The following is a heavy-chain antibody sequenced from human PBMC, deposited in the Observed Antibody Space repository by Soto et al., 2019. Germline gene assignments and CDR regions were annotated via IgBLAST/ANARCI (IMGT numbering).Heavy chain of an antibody. CDR1: GYTFTSYW. D-gene: IGHD2-15*01. J-gene: IGHJ6*02. CDR3: ARHDSPSVIYYYYGMDV. V-gene: IGHV5-51*01. Sequence: GESLKISGKGSGYTFTSYWIGWVRQMPGKGLEWMGIIYPGDSDTRYSPSFQGQVTISADKSISTAYLQWSSLKASDTAIYYCARHDSPSVIYYYYGMDVWGQGTTVTVSS. CDR2: IYPGDSDT.